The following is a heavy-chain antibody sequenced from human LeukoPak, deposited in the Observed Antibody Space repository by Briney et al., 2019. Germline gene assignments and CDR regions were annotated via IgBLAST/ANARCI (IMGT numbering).Heavy chain of an antibody. CDR1: GGTFSSYA. CDR3: ARSYCSGGSCDPNWFDP. CDR2: IIPIFGTA. J-gene: IGHJ5*02. Sequence: SVKVSCKASGGTFSSYAISWVRQAPGQGLEWMGRIIPIFGTANYAQKFQGRVTITADKSTSTAYMELSSLRSGDTAVYYCARSYCSGGSCDPNWFDPWGQGTLVTVSS. D-gene: IGHD2-15*01. V-gene: IGHV1-69*06.